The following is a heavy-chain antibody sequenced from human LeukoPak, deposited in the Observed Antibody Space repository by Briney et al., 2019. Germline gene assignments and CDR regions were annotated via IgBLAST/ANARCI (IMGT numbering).Heavy chain of an antibody. CDR3: AKVLGVYGSADY. V-gene: IGHV3-7*01. CDR1: GFTFSSYW. CDR2: IKQGGSEK. J-gene: IGHJ4*02. Sequence: GGSLRLSCAASGFTFSSYWMSWVRQAPGKGLEWVANIKQGGSEKYYVDSVKGRFTISRDNAKSSLYLQMNGLRAEDTAVYYCAKVLGVYGSADYWGQGTLVTVSS. D-gene: IGHD3-10*01.